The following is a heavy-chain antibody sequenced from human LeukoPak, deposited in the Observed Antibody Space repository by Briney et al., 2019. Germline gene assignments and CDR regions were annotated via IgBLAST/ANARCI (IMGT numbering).Heavy chain of an antibody. Sequence: GGSLRLSCAASGFTFSSYAMSWVRQAPGKGLEWVSAISGSGGSTYYADSVKGRFTISRDNSKNTPYLQMNSLRAEDTAVYYCARDFRGKLRYFDWQKLDTGFDYWGQGTLVTVSS. CDR1: GFTFSSYA. CDR2: ISGSGGST. V-gene: IGHV3-23*01. J-gene: IGHJ4*02. D-gene: IGHD3-9*01. CDR3: ARDFRGKLRYFDWQKLDTGFDY.